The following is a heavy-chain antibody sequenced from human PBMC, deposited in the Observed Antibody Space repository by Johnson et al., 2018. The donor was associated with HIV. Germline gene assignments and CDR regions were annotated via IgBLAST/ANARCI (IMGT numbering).Heavy chain of an antibody. D-gene: IGHD6-13*01. CDR2: INWNGGST. V-gene: IGHV3-20*04. CDR1: GFTFSSYG. J-gene: IGHJ3*02. CDR3: ARDWAAVGRVGGMDAFDI. Sequence: VQLVESGGGLIQPGGSLRLSCAASGFTFSSYGMSWVRQAPGKGLEWVSGINWNGGSTGYADSVKGRFTISRDNAKNSLYLQMNSLRAEDTALYYCARDWAAVGRVGGMDAFDIWGQGTMVTVSS.